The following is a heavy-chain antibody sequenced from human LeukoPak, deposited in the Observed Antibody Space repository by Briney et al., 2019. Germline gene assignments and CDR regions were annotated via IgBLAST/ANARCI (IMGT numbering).Heavy chain of an antibody. CDR3: AIVGSYYGY. D-gene: IGHD3-22*01. CDR2: TYYRSKWYN. Sequence: SQTLSHTRVISGDSVSSNSADWNWIRQSPSRGLEWLGRTYYRSKWYNDYAVSVKRRITINPDTSKNQFSLQLNSVTPEDTAVYYCAIVGSYYGYCGQGTLVTVSS. CDR1: GDSVSSNSAD. J-gene: IGHJ4*02. V-gene: IGHV6-1*01.